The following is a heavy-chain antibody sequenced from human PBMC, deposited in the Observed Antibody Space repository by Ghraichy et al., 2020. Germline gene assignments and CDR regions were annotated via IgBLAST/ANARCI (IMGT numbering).Heavy chain of an antibody. CDR2: IWYDGSNK. D-gene: IGHD2-21*02. Sequence: GGSLRLSCAASGFTFSSYGMHWVRQAPGKGLEWVAVIWYDGSNKYYADSVKGRFTISRDNSKNTLYLQMNSLRAEDTAVYYCARAPPSVVTATYFDYWGQGTLVTVSS. V-gene: IGHV3-33*01. CDR3: ARAPPSVVTATYFDY. CDR1: GFTFSSYG. J-gene: IGHJ4*02.